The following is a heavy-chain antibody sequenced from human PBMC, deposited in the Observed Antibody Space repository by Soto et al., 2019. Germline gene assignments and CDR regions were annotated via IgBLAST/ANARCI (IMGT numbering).Heavy chain of an antibody. Sequence: QVQLVESGGGVVQPGRSLRLSCAASGFTFSSYAMHWVRQAPGKGLEWVADISYDGSNKYYADSVKGRFTISRDNSKNTLYLQMNSLRAEDTAVYYCASPYSSSWYGRFNPGNPYYYGMDVWGQGTTVTVSS. CDR2: ISYDGSNK. CDR3: ASPYSSSWYGRFNPGNPYYYGMDV. V-gene: IGHV3-30-3*01. D-gene: IGHD6-13*01. J-gene: IGHJ6*02. CDR1: GFTFSSYA.